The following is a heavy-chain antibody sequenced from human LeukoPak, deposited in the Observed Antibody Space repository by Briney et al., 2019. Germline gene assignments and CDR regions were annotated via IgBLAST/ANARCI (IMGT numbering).Heavy chain of an antibody. J-gene: IGHJ4*02. V-gene: IGHV3-20*04. CDR3: ARGIRFLEWLSGFDY. D-gene: IGHD3-3*01. CDR2: INWNGGST. Sequence: PGGSLRLYCAASGFTFDDYGMSWVRQVPGKGLEWVSGINWNGGSTGYADSVKGRFTISRDNAKNSLYLQMDSLRVEDTALYYCARGIRFLEWLSGFDYWGQGTLVTVSS. CDR1: GFTFDDYG.